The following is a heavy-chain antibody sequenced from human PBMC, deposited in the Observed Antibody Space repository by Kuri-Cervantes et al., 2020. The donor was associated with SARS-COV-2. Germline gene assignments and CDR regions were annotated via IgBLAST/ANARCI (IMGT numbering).Heavy chain of an antibody. CDR1: GYNFPSYW. CDR3: ARTHRRDWGIDY. J-gene: IGHJ4*02. Sequence: GESLKISCEGSGYNFPSYWIAWVRQMPGKGLEWMGRIDPSDSYTNYSPSFQGHVTISADKSISTAYLQWSSLKASDTAMYYCARTHRRDWGIDYWGQGTLVTVSS. V-gene: IGHV5-10-1*01. CDR2: IDPSDSYT. D-gene: IGHD3-16*01.